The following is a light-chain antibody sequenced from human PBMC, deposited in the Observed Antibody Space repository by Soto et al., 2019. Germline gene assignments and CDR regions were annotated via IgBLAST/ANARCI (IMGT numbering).Light chain of an antibody. CDR1: QSVSSSY. CDR2: DAS. CDR3: QQYNNWPWT. V-gene: IGKV3D-15*01. J-gene: IGKJ1*01. Sequence: EIVLTQSPGALSLSTGERATLSCRASQSVSSSYLAWYQQKPGQAPRLLIYDASNRATGIPARFSGSGSGTEFTLTISSLQSEDFAVYYCQQYNNWPWTFAQGTKVDIK.